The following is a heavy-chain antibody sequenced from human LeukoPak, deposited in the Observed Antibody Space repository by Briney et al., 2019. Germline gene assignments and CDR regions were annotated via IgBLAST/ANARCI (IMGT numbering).Heavy chain of an antibody. CDR3: ARESGWISDY. V-gene: IGHV3-66*01. D-gene: IGHD5-12*01. CDR2: IYSDGTT. J-gene: IGHJ4*02. CDR1: GFTFSSYA. Sequence: GGSLRLSCAASGFTFSSYAMTWVRQAPGKGLEWVSLIYSDGTTYYADSVKGRFTISRDNSKNTVYLQMNSLRNEDTAAYYCARESGWISDYWGQGTLVTVSS.